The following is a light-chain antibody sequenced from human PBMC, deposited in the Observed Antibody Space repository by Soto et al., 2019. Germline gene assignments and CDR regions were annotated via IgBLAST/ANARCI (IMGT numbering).Light chain of an antibody. CDR2: GNT. CDR1: RSNIGATYG. Sequence: QSVLTQPPSMSGAPGQRVTISCTGSRSNIGATYGVHWYQQLPGTAPKLLIYGNTNRPSGVPDRFSGSKSGTSASLAITGLQAEDEADYYCQAYDSSLSGSVFGGGTKLTVL. V-gene: IGLV1-40*01. CDR3: QAYDSSLSGSV. J-gene: IGLJ2*01.